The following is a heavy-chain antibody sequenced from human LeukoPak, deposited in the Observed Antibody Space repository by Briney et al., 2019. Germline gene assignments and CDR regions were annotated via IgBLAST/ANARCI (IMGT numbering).Heavy chain of an antibody. CDR1: GFTFSSYA. D-gene: IGHD2-2*03. Sequence: PGGSLRLSCAASGFTFSSYAMSWVRQAPGKGLEWVSAISGSGGSTYYADSVKGRFTISRDNSMNTLYLQMNSLRAEDTAVYYCAKDLDIVVVPARYFDYWGQGTLVTVSS. J-gene: IGHJ4*02. CDR3: AKDLDIVVVPARYFDY. V-gene: IGHV3-23*01. CDR2: ISGSGGST.